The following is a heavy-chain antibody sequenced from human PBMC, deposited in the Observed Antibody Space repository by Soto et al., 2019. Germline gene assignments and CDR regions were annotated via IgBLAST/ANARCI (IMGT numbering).Heavy chain of an antibody. V-gene: IGHV4-59*08. CDR3: ARQFDYTSSWYLSRVDY. CDR2: ISYSGST. D-gene: IGHD6-13*01. J-gene: IGHJ4*02. Sequence: PSETLSLTCTVSGGSISGYYWSWIRQSPEKGLEYIGYISYSGSTNYNPSLKSRVTTSLDTSKNQFSLSLASVTAADTAVYYCARQFDYTSSWYLSRVDYWGQRIVVTVSS. CDR1: GGSISGYY.